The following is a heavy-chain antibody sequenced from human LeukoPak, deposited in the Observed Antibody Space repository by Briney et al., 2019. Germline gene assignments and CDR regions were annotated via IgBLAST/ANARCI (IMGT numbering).Heavy chain of an antibody. J-gene: IGHJ3*02. D-gene: IGHD3-10*01. V-gene: IGHV4-34*01. CDR3: ASTRGSTPEAFDI. CDR1: GGSFSGYY. Sequence: SETLSLTCAVYGGSFSGYYWSWIRQPPGKGLEWIGEINHSGSTNYNPSLKSRVTISVDTSKNQFSLKLSSVTAADTAVYYCASTRGSTPEAFDIWGQGTMVTVSS. CDR2: INHSGST.